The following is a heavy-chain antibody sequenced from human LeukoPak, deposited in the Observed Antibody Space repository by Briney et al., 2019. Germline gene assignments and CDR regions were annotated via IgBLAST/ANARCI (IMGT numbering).Heavy chain of an antibody. J-gene: IGHJ6*02. CDR1: GGSICSYY. V-gene: IGHV4-59*01. CDR3: ARVPSGGHGYYYYYYGMDV. D-gene: IGHD1-26*01. Sequence: SETLSLTCTVSGGSICSYYWSWIRQPPGKGLEWIGYIYYSGSTNYNPSLQSRVTISVDTSKNQFSLKLSSVTAADTAVYYCARVPSGGHGYYYYYYGMDVWGQGTTVTVSS. CDR2: IYYSGST.